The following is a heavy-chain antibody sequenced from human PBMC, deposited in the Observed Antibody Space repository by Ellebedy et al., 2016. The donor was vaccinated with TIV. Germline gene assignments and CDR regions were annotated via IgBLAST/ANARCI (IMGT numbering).Heavy chain of an antibody. CDR3: AKEVGGNRGGNTDS. V-gene: IGHV3-23*01. Sequence: GGSLRLSCAASGFTFSSYAMSWVRQAPGKGLEWVLVISGSGISTYYADSVKGRFTISSDNSKNTLYLQISSLRAEDTAVYYCAKEVGGNRGGNTDSWGQGTLVTVSS. CDR2: ISGSGIST. J-gene: IGHJ4*02. CDR1: GFTFSSYA. D-gene: IGHD3-10*01.